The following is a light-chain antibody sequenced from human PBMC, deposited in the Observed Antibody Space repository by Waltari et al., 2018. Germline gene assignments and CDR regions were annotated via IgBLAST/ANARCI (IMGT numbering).Light chain of an antibody. CDR1: QSPLHSNGNIY. J-gene: IGKJ4*01. CDR2: SVS. V-gene: IGKV2-28*01. CDR3: MNAVQTLT. Sequence: DIVMIQSPVSLPVSPGEPGSISCRSSQSPLHSNGNIYLDWYVQKPGQSPQLLIYSVSNRAAGVPDRFSGSGSGTDFTLKISRVEAEDVGVYYCMNAVQTLTFGGGTKVEIK.